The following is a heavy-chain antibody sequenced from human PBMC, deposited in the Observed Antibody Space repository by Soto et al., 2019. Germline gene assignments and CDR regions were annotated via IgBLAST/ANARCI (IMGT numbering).Heavy chain of an antibody. J-gene: IGHJ4*02. CDR3: ERQRVGATGGFDY. D-gene: IGHD1-26*01. CDR1: GFTVSSNY. Sequence: PGGSLRLSCAASGFTVSSNYMNWVRQAPGKGLECVSVIYSGGSTYYADSVKGRFSISRDNSKNTLYLQMNSLRAEDTAMYYCERQRVGATGGFDYWGQGALVTVSS. V-gene: IGHV3-66*04. CDR2: IYSGGST.